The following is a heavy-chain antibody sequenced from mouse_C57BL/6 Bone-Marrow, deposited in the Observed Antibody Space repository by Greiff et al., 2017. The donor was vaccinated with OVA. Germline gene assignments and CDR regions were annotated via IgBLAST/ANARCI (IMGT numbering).Heavy chain of an antibody. D-gene: IGHD1-1*01. Sequence: VQLQQSGAELARPGASVKLSCKASGYTFTSYGISWVKQRTGQGLEWIGEIYPRSGNTSYNEKFKGKATLTADKSSSTAYMELRSLTSEDSAVYFCARAPPYYGSSHWYFDVWGTGTTVTVSS. CDR2: IYPRSGNT. CDR1: GYTFTSYG. J-gene: IGHJ1*03. V-gene: IGHV1-81*01. CDR3: ARAPPYYGSSHWYFDV.